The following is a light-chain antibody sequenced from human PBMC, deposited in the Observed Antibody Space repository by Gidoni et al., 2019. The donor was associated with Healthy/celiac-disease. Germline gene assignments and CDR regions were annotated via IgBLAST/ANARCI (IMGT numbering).Light chain of an antibody. CDR1: KLGDKY. J-gene: IGLJ1*01. Sequence: SYELTQPPSVSVSPGQTASITCSGGKLGDKYACWYQQTPGQSPMLVIYQHSKRPSGIPERFSGSNSGNTATLTISGTQAMDEADYYCQAWDSSSEVFGTGTKVTVL. CDR2: QHS. V-gene: IGLV3-1*01. CDR3: QAWDSSSEV.